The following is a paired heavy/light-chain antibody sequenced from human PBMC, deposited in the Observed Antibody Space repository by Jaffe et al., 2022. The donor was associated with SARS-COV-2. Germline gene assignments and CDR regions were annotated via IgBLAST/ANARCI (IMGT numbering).Light chain of an antibody. CDR1: QDIRND. CDR3: LQHNSYPRT. V-gene: IGKV1-17*02. Sequence: DIQMTQSPSSLSASVGDRVTITCRASQDIRNDLGWYQLQPGKAPKRLIYAESSLQSAVPSRFSGSGSGTEFTLTISNLQPEDSATYYCLQHNSYPRTFGQGTKVEIK. J-gene: IGKJ1*01. CDR2: AES.
Heavy chain of an antibody. D-gene: IGHD6-19*01. Sequence: QVHLGQSGSELKKPGASVKVSCKASGYTFTNYAINWVRQAPGQGLEWMGWINTNTGNPTYAQGFIGRFVFSLDTSVSTSYLQINSLKAADTAVYYCARTAVAVSGIDYWGQGTLVTVSS. CDR2: INTNTGNP. CDR1: GYTFTNYA. V-gene: IGHV7-4-1*02. J-gene: IGHJ4*02. CDR3: ARTAVAVSGIDY.